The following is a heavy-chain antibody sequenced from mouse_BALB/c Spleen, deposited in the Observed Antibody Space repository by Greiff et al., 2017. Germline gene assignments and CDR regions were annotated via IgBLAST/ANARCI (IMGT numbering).Heavy chain of an antibody. D-gene: IGHD6-1*01. CDR3: ARTTDYYAMDY. CDR1: GFNIKDTY. Sequence: EVQLVESGAELVRPGALVKLSCKASGFNIKDTYMHWVKQRPEQGLEWIGRIDPANGNTKYDPKFQGKATITADTSSNTAYLQLSSLTSEDTAVYYCARTTDYYAMDYWGQGTSVTVSS. J-gene: IGHJ4*01. V-gene: IGHV14-3*02. CDR2: IDPANGNT.